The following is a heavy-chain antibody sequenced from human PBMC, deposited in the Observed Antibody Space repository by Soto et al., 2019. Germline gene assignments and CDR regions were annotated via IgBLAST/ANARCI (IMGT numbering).Heavy chain of an antibody. Sequence: QVQLVQSGAEVKKPGSSVKVSCKASGGTFSSYAISWVRQAPGQGLEWMGGIIPIFGTANYAQKFQGRVTITADESTRTAYMELSSLRSEDTAVYYCASNYYGSGVGWFDPWGQGTLVTVSS. CDR3: ASNYYGSGVGWFDP. CDR2: IIPIFGTA. CDR1: GGTFSSYA. D-gene: IGHD3-10*01. V-gene: IGHV1-69*01. J-gene: IGHJ5*02.